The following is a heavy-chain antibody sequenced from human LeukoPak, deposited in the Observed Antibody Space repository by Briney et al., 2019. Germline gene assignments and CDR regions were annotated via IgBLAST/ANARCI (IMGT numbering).Heavy chain of an antibody. Sequence: GGSLRLSCAASGFSFNSYAMSWVRQAPGKGLEWVAAISGSGDTTYYADSVKGRFTISRDNSKNTLYLQMNGLRAEDTAIYYCAKNPNFVVATAIDQWGQGTLVTVSS. CDR3: AKNPNFVVATAIDQ. J-gene: IGHJ4*02. CDR1: GFSFNSYA. D-gene: IGHD2-21*02. V-gene: IGHV3-23*01. CDR2: ISGSGDTT.